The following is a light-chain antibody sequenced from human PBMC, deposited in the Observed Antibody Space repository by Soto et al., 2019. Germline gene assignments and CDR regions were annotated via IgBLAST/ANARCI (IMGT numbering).Light chain of an antibody. CDR1: QSVSSSY. V-gene: IGKV3-15*01. J-gene: IGKJ1*01. Sequence: EIVLTQSPGTLSLSPGERATLSCRASQSVSSSYLAWYQQKPGQAPRLLIFAASTRATGIPARFSGSGSGTEFTLTIGSLQSEDFALYYCQQYNNWPRTFGQGTKVDIK. CDR3: QQYNNWPRT. CDR2: AAS.